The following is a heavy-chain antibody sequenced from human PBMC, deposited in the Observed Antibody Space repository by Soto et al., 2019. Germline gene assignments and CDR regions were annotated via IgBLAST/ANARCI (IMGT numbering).Heavy chain of an antibody. CDR2: ISSSGSTI. D-gene: IGHD2-15*01. V-gene: IGHV3-11*01. J-gene: IGHJ1*01. Sequence: PGGSLRLSCAASGFTFSDYYMSWIRQAPGKGLEWVSYISSSGSTIYYADSVKGRFTISRDNAKNSLYLQMNSLRAEDTAVYYCASEVVVDATPLSEYFQHWGQGTLVTVSS. CDR1: GFTFSDYY. CDR3: ASEVVVDATPLSEYFQH.